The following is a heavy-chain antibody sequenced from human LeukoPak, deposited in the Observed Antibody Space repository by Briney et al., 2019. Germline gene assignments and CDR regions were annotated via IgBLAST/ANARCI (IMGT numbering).Heavy chain of an antibody. D-gene: IGHD3-3*01. V-gene: IGHV4-30-4*08. CDR3: ARHLWSEYHKFDY. CDR2: IYYSGST. Sequence: PSQTLSLTCTVSGGSISSGDYYWSCLPPPPGKGLEWIGYIYYSGSTYYNPSLKSRVTISVDTSKNQFSLKLSSVTAADTAVYYCARHLWSEYHKFDYWGQGTLVTVSS. CDR1: GGSISSGDYY. J-gene: IGHJ4*02.